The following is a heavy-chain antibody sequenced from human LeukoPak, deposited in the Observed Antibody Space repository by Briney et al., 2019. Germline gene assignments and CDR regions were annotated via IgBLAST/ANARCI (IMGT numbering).Heavy chain of an antibody. Sequence: GGSLRLSCAASGFNFSTYSMYWVRQAPGKGLEWVSSISTSSSYIYYADSVNGRFTISIDNAKNSLYLQMNSLRAEDTAVYFCARDLVGQGDSGLDYYYYYYMDVWGKGTTVTVSS. CDR3: ARDLVGQGDSGLDYYYYYYMDV. CDR1: GFNFSTYS. CDR2: ISTSSSYI. J-gene: IGHJ6*03. D-gene: IGHD2-21*02. V-gene: IGHV3-21*01.